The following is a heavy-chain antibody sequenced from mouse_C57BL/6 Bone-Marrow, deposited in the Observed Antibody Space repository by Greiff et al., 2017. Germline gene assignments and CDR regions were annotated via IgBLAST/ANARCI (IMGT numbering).Heavy chain of an antibody. D-gene: IGHD2-1*01. J-gene: IGHJ3*01. Sequence: QVQLQQSGPELVKPGASVKISCKASGYAFSSSWMNWVKQRPGKGLEWIGRIYPGDGDTNYNGKFKGKATLTADKSSSTAYMQRRSLTSEDSAVYFCARWPWYFPAYWGQGTLVTVSA. CDR1: GYAFSSSW. CDR3: ARWPWYFPAY. V-gene: IGHV1-82*01. CDR2: IYPGDGDT.